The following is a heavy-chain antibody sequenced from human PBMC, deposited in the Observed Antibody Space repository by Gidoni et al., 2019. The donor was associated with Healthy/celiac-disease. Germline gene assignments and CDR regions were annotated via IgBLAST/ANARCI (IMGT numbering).Heavy chain of an antibody. Sequence: QVQLVESGGGVVQPGRSLRLSCAASGFTFSSYGMHWVRQAPGKGVEWVAVIWYDGSNKYYADSVKGRFTISRDNSKNTLYLQMNSLRAEDTAVYYGARRDSSWYADYWGQGTLVTVSS. D-gene: IGHD6-13*01. CDR2: IWYDGSNK. CDR3: ARRDSSWYADY. J-gene: IGHJ4*02. V-gene: IGHV3-33*01. CDR1: GFTFSSYG.